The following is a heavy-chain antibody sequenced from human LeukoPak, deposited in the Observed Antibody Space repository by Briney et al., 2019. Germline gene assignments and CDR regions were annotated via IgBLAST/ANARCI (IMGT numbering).Heavy chain of an antibody. V-gene: IGHV4-59*08. D-gene: IGHD1-14*01. CDR2: MHYSGSS. CDR3: ARRNRGYFDY. CDR1: GGSISSYY. J-gene: IGHJ4*02. Sequence: SETLSLTCSVPGGSISSYYWSWFRQPPGKGLEWIAYMHYSGSSNYNPSLKSRVIISVDTSKNQFSLKLSSVTATDTAVYYCARRNRGYFDYWGQGTLVTVSS.